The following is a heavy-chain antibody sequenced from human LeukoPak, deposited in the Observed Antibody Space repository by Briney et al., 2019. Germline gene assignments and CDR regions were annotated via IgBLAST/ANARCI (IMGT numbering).Heavy chain of an antibody. Sequence: GGSLRLSCAASGFTFNDYYVSWIRQAPGKGLEWVSYISTSGSTIYYADSVKGRFTISRDNAKNTLYLQMNSLRAEDTAVYYCASTLYYYDSRPLDYWGQGTLVTVSS. CDR1: GFTFNDYY. J-gene: IGHJ4*02. V-gene: IGHV3-11*04. CDR2: ISTSGSTI. CDR3: ASTLYYYDSRPLDY. D-gene: IGHD3-22*01.